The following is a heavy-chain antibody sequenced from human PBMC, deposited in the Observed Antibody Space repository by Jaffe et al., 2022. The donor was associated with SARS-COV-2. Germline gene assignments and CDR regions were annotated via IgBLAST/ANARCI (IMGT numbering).Heavy chain of an antibody. J-gene: IGHJ2*01. CDR2: ISGSGGDDT. CDR1: ELTFSKYA. D-gene: IGHD7-27*01. CDR3: AKDMGIVKYWYFDL. V-gene: IGHV3-23*01. Sequence: EVQLLESGGGLVQPGGSLRLSCAASELTFSKYAVSWVRQAPGKGLEWVSTISGSGGDDTYYADSVKGRFTISRDNSKNTLYLQMNSLRVEDTAVYYCAKDMGIVKYWYFDLWGRGTLVTVSS.